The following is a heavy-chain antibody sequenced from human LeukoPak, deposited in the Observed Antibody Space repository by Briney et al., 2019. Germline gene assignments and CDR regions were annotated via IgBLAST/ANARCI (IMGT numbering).Heavy chain of an antibody. CDR3: ARGRYYCSSTSCYGPYFDY. D-gene: IGHD2-2*01. Sequence: SETLSLTCAVYGGSFSGYYWSWIRQPPGKGLEWIGEINHSGSTNYNPSLKSRVTISVDTPKNQFSLKLSSVTAADTAVYYCARGRYYCSSTSCYGPYFDYWGQGTLVTVSS. J-gene: IGHJ4*02. CDR2: INHSGST. V-gene: IGHV4-34*01. CDR1: GGSFSGYY.